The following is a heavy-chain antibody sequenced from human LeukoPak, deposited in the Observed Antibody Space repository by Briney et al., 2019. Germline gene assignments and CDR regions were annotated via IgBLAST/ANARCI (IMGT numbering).Heavy chain of an antibody. CDR2: INHSGST. J-gene: IGHJ4*02. CDR1: GGSFSGYY. D-gene: IGHD2-15*01. CDR3: ALVVVAATLFDY. V-gene: IGHV4-34*01. Sequence: SETLSLTCAVYGGSFSGYYWSWIRQPPGKGLEWIGEINHSGSTNYNPSLKSRVTISVDTSKNQFSLKPSSVTAADTAVYYCALVVVAATLFDYWGQGTLVTVSS.